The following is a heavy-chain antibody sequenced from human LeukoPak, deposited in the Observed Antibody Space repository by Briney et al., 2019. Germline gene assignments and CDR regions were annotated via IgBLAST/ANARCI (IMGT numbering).Heavy chain of an antibody. V-gene: IGHV3-33*01. Sequence: QPGGSLRLSCAASGFTFSSYGMHWVRQAPGKGLEWVAVIWYDGSNKYYADSVKGRFTISRDNSKNTLYLQMNSLRAEDTAVYYGARDLRPGAELAAPPDYWGQGTLVTVSS. CDR1: GFTFSSYG. D-gene: IGHD3-3*02. CDR2: IWYDGSNK. CDR3: ARDLRPGAELAAPPDY. J-gene: IGHJ4*02.